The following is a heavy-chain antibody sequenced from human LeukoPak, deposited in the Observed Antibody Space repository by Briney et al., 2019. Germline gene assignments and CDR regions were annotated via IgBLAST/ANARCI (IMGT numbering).Heavy chain of an antibody. CDR3: AKSTGIALRYYFDY. J-gene: IGHJ4*02. D-gene: IGHD6-13*01. Sequence: GGSLRLSCAASGFTFSSSAMPWVRQAPGKGLEWVAFIRYDGSNKYYADSVKGRFTISRDNSKNTLYLQMNSLTAEDTAVYYCAKSTGIALRYYFDYWGQGTLVTVSS. CDR2: IRYDGSNK. CDR1: GFTFSSSA. V-gene: IGHV3-30*02.